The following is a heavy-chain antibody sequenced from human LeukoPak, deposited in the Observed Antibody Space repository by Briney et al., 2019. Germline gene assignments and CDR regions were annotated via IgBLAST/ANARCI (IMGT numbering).Heavy chain of an antibody. CDR2: IYYSGST. Sequence: SETLSLTCTVSGGSISRYYWSWIRQPPGNGLEWIGYIYYSGSTNYNPSLKSRVTISVDTSKNQFSLKLSSVTAADTAVYYCVRYYYDSSGYYNFDYWGQGTLVTVSS. CDR1: GGSISRYY. CDR3: VRYYYDSSGYYNFDY. V-gene: IGHV4-59*01. D-gene: IGHD3-22*01. J-gene: IGHJ4*02.